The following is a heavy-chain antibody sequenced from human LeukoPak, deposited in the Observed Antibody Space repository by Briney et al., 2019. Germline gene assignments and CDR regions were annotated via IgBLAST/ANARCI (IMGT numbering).Heavy chain of an antibody. D-gene: IGHD6-25*01. CDR3: ARYGFSSVWQGGWHAFDI. J-gene: IGHJ3*02. V-gene: IGHV1-46*01. Sequence: ASVKVSCKASGYTFTSYYLHWVRPAPGQGLEWMGIIHPTVGDTTYAQKFQGRVTMTRDMSTGTVYMDLSSLRSEDTAVYYCARYGFSSVWQGGWHAFDIWGQGTTVTVSS. CDR2: IHPTVGDT. CDR1: GYTFTSYY.